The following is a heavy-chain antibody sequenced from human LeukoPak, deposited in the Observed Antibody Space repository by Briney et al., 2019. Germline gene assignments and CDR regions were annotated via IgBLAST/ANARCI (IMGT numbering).Heavy chain of an antibody. CDR2: VSASGDST. Sequence: GGSLRLSCAASGFTFTSAWMSWVRQAPGKGLAWISTVSASGDSTSYADSVKGRFTISRDNSKNALYLQVNSLRADDAALYYCAKSHYYGSGSIDYWGQGTLVTVSS. CDR1: GFTFTSAW. D-gene: IGHD3-10*01. J-gene: IGHJ4*02. CDR3: AKSHYYGSGSIDY. V-gene: IGHV3-23*01.